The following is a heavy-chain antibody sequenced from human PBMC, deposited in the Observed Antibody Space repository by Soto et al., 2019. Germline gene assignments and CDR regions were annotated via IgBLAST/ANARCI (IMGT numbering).Heavy chain of an antibody. J-gene: IGHJ4*02. CDR1: GFTFTNYA. CDR2: ISGSGGTT. D-gene: IGHD3-9*01. CDR3: AKGSRDWYLNLDF. Sequence: EVQLLESGGDLVRPGGSLRLSCAASGFTFTNYALSWVRQAPGKGLEWVAGISGSGGTTYYADSMKGRFTISRDNAWNTLHLQMNGLRGDDTAVYYCAKGSRDWYLNLDFWGQGTLVTVTS. V-gene: IGHV3-23*01.